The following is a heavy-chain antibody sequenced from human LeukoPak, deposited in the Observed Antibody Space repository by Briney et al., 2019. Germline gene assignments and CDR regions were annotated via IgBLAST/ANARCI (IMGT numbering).Heavy chain of an antibody. Sequence: PGGSLRLSCAASGFTFSSYAMSWVRQAPGKGLEWVSAISGSGGSTYYADSVKGRFTISRDNSKNTLYLQMNSLRAEDTAVYYCAKLPVKEYYDILISFDYWGQGTLVTVSS. D-gene: IGHD3-9*01. CDR2: ISGSGGST. CDR3: AKLPVKEYYDILISFDY. CDR1: GFTFSSYA. V-gene: IGHV3-23*01. J-gene: IGHJ4*02.